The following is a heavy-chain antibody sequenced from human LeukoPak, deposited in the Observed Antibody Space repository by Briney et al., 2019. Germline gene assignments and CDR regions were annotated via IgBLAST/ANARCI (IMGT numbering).Heavy chain of an antibody. V-gene: IGHV3-15*01. CDR1: GFTFSNAW. Sequence: PGGSLRLSCAASGFTFSNAWMSWVRQAPGKGLEWVGRIKSKTDGGTTDYAAPVKGRFTISRDDSKNTLYLQTNGLKTEDTAVYYCTTEQFYDSSGYYTDYWGQGTLVTVSS. J-gene: IGHJ4*02. CDR2: IKSKTDGGTT. D-gene: IGHD3-22*01. CDR3: TTEQFYDSSGYYTDY.